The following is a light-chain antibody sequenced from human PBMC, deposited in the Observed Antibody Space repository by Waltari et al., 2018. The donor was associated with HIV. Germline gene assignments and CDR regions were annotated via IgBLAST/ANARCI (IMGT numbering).Light chain of an antibody. CDR2: WAY. Sequence: DIVMTQSPDSLAVSLGERATINCKSSQSLLYGSYNNNYLAWYQHKSGQPPKLLIYWAYSRESGVPDRFSGSGSGTDFTLTISSLQAEDVAVYYCQQYYSTPQTFGQGTKVEIK. CDR1: QSLLYGSYNNNY. J-gene: IGKJ1*01. CDR3: QQYYSTPQT. V-gene: IGKV4-1*01.